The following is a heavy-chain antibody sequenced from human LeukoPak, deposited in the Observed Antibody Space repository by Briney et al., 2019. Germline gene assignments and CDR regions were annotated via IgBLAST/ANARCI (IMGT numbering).Heavy chain of an antibody. J-gene: IGHJ6*03. CDR3: ASRYNYCYYYMDV. D-gene: IGHD5-24*01. Sequence: ASVKVSCKASGYTFTSYDINWVRQATGQGLEGMGWMNPNSGNTGYARKFQGRVTITRNTSISTAYMELSSLRSEATAVYYCASRYNYCYYYMDVWGKGTTVTVSS. CDR1: GYTFTSYD. CDR2: MNPNSGNT. V-gene: IGHV1-8*03.